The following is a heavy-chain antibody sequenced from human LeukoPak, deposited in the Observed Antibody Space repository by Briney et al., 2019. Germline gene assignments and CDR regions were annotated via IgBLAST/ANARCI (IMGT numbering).Heavy chain of an antibody. V-gene: IGHV3-23*01. Sequence: GGSLRLSCATSGFTFSSYAMSWVRQAPGKGLEWVSSISGSGGNTYYADSVKGRFTISRDNSKNTLYLQMNSLRAEDTAVYYCAKMTGPTRTGAFDIWGQGTMVTVSS. J-gene: IGHJ3*02. D-gene: IGHD7-27*01. CDR3: AKMTGPTRTGAFDI. CDR1: GFTFSSYA. CDR2: ISGSGGNT.